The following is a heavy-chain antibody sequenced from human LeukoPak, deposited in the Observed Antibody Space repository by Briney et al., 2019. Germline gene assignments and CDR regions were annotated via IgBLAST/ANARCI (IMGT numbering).Heavy chain of an antibody. J-gene: IGHJ4*02. D-gene: IGHD1-26*01. V-gene: IGHV4-39*07. CDR3: ARDCLSGSTYFDY. CDR2: IYYSGNT. Sequence: SETLSLTCTVSGGSISSSSYYWGWIRQPPGKGLEWVGSIYYSGNTYYDPSLKSRVTISLDTSKNQLSLRLSSVTAADTAVYYCARDCLSGSTYFDYWGQGTLVTVSS. CDR1: GGSISSSSYY.